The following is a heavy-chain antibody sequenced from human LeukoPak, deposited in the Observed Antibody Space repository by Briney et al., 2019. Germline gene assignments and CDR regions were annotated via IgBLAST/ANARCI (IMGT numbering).Heavy chain of an antibody. CDR1: GGSFSGYY. Sequence: PSETLSLTRAVYGGSFSGYYWSWIRPPPGKGLEWIGEINHSGSTNYSPSLTSRVTIPVDTSKHQYSLKLSFVTAADTAVYYCARGHKFRYFDWLPKLWFDPWGQGTLVTVSS. CDR2: INHSGST. CDR3: ARGHKFRYFDWLPKLWFDP. V-gene: IGHV4-34*01. D-gene: IGHD3-9*01. J-gene: IGHJ5*02.